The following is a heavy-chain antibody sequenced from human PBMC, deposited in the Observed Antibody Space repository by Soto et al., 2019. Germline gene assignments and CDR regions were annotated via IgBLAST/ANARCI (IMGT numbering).Heavy chain of an antibody. J-gene: IGHJ6*02. V-gene: IGHV4-34*01. D-gene: IGHD6-6*01. Sequence: QVQLQQWGAGLLKPAETLSLTCGVYGGSFSGDYWSWIRQAPGKGLEWIGEINQSGQTHYNPSLMCRVTISADPSENQFSLKVSSMAAADTAVYSCARVPGVLEVYYYGMDVWGQGTTVTVSS. CDR2: INQSGQT. CDR1: GGSFSGDY. CDR3: ARVPGVLEVYYYGMDV.